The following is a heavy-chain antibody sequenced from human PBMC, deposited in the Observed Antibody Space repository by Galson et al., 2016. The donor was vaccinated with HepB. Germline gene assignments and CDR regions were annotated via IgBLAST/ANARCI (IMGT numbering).Heavy chain of an antibody. CDR2: IHPGDSHT. CDR3: ARLNQQWPDYFYAMDV. D-gene: IGHD6-19*01. CDR1: GSSFSTYH. J-gene: IGHJ6*02. V-gene: IGHV5-51*01. Sequence: QSGAEVKKPGESLKISCKASGSSFSTYHIAWVRQMPGKGLEWMGFIHPGDSHTTYSPSFQGHVSISADRSIKTASRQWTTLRASDTAIYFCARLNQQWPDYFYAMDVWGQGTTVTVSS.